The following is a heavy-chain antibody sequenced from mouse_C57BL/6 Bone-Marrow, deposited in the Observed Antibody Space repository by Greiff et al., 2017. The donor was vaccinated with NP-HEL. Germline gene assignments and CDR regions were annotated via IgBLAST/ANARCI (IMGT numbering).Heavy chain of an antibody. Sequence: VQLQQSGPELVKPGASVKIPCKASGYTFTDYNMDWVKQSHGKSLEWIGDINPNNGGTIYNKKFKGKAILTVDKSSSTAYMELRSLTSEDTAVYYCARRATVVATEYFDDWGQGTTLTVAS. D-gene: IGHD1-1*01. V-gene: IGHV1-18*01. CDR2: INPNNGGT. CDR1: GYTFTDYN. CDR3: ARRATVVATEYFDD. J-gene: IGHJ2*01.